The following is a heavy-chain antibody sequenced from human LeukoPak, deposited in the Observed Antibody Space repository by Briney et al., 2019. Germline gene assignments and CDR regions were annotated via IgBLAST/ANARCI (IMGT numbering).Heavy chain of an antibody. Sequence: GGSLRLSCAASGFTFSSYWMSWVRQAPGKRLEWVANIKQDGSEKYYVDSVKGRFTISRDNAKNSLYLQMNSLRAEDTAVYYCAREKYNWNDDLNYFDYWGQGTLVTVSS. V-gene: IGHV3-7*01. D-gene: IGHD1-1*01. CDR3: AREKYNWNDDLNYFDY. J-gene: IGHJ4*02. CDR2: IKQDGSEK. CDR1: GFTFSSYW.